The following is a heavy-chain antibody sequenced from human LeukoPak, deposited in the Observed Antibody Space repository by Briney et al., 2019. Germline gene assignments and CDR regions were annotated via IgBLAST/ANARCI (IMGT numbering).Heavy chain of an antibody. V-gene: IGHV3-7*01. J-gene: IGHJ6*02. CDR3: ARDGGIIRFGGQDV. CDR1: GFTFSSYW. CDR2: MNRDGSEK. Sequence: QAGGSLRLSCAASGFTFSSYWMSWVRQAPGKGLEWVANMNRDGSEKNYVDSIKGRFTISRDNAANSLYLQMNSLRVEDTAVYYCARDGGIIRFGGQDVWGQGTTVIVSS. D-gene: IGHD3-16*01.